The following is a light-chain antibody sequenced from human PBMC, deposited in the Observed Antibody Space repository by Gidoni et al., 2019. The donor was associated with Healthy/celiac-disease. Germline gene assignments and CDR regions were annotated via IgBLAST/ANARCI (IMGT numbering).Light chain of an antibody. V-gene: IGKV1-5*03. CDR2: KAS. Sequence: DIQMTQSPSTLAASVGDRVTITCRASQSISSWLAWYQQKPGKAPKLLIYKASSLESGVPSRFSGSGSGTEFTLTISSLQPDDFATYYCQQYNSYLLTFGGGTKVEIK. J-gene: IGKJ4*01. CDR1: QSISSW. CDR3: QQYNSYLLT.